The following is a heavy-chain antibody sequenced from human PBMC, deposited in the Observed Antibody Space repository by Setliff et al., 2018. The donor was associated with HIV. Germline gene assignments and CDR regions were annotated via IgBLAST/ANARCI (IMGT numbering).Heavy chain of an antibody. CDR3: AREVREQQLGAHYFDY. CDR2: ISYDGSNK. J-gene: IGHJ4*02. V-gene: IGHV3-30*04. D-gene: IGHD6-13*01. Sequence: GGSLRLSCAASGFTFSSYAMHWVRQAPGKGLEWVAVISYDGSNKYYADSVKGRFTISRDNSKNTLYLQMNSLRAEDTAVYYCAREVREQQLGAHYFDYWGQGTLVTVSS. CDR1: GFTFSSYA.